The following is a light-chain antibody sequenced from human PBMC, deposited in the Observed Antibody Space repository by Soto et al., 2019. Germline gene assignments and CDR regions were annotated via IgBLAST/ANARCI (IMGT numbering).Light chain of an antibody. Sequence: EIVMTQSPATLSVSPGERATLSCRASQSVSNNLAWYQQKPGQAPRLLIYGASTRATGIPARFSGSGSGTEFTLTISSLQSADFAVYFCQQYNNWARTFGQGTKV. CDR1: QSVSNN. CDR3: QQYNNWART. J-gene: IGKJ1*01. CDR2: GAS. V-gene: IGKV3-15*01.